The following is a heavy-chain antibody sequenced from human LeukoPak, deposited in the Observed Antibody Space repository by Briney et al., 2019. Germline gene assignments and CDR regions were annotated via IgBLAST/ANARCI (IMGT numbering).Heavy chain of an antibody. V-gene: IGHV3-9*01. CDR2: ISWNSGSI. J-gene: IGHJ4*02. CDR1: GFTFDDYA. CDR3: AKDTDSVVGASDYFDY. D-gene: IGHD1-26*01. Sequence: GRSLRLSCAASGFTFDDYAMHWVRQAPGKGLEWVSGISWNSGSIGYADSVKGRFTISRDNAKNSLYLQMNSLRAEDTALYYCAKDTDSVVGASDYFDYWGQGTLVTVSS.